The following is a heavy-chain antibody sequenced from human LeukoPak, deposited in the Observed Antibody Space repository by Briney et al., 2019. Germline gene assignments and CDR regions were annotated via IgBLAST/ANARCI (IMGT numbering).Heavy chain of an antibody. J-gene: IGHJ4*02. CDR1: GGSISSGDYY. Sequence: PSETLSLTCTVSGGSISSGDYYWSWIRQPPGKGLEWIGYIYYSGSTYYNPSLKSRVTISVDTSKNQFSLKLSSVTAADTAVYYCARLSTYSSSWYLDYWDQGTLVTVSS. V-gene: IGHV4-30-4*01. CDR2: IYYSGST. CDR3: ARLSTYSSSWYLDY. D-gene: IGHD6-13*01.